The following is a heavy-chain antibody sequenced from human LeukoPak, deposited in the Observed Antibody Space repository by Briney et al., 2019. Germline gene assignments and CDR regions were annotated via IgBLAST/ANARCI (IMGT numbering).Heavy chain of an antibody. CDR1: GGSISSSNW. J-gene: IGHJ4*02. V-gene: IGHV4-4*02. D-gene: IGHD6-19*01. Sequence: SETLSLTCAVSGGSISSSNWWSWVRQPPGKGLEWIGEIYYSGSTYYNPSLKSRVTISVDTSKNQFSLKLSSVTAADTAVYYCAREDSSGTYFDYWGQGTLVTVSS. CDR3: AREDSSGTYFDY. CDR2: IYYSGST.